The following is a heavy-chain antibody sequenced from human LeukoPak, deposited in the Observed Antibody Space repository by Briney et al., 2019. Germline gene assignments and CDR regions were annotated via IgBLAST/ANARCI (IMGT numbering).Heavy chain of an antibody. CDR1: GFTFSRYA. D-gene: IGHD3-22*01. J-gene: IGHJ3*02. CDR3: ARDSSGPFDI. V-gene: IGHV3-33*01. CDR2: IWYDGSNK. Sequence: GKSLRLYCAPSGFTFSRYAMHWVRQAPGKGLEWVAGIWYDGSNKFYADSVKGRLTISGDNSKNTLYLQMDSLRAEDTAVYYCARDSSGPFDIWGQGTMVTVSS.